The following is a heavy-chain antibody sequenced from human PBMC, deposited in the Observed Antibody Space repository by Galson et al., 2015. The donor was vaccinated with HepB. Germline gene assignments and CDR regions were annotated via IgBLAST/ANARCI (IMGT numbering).Heavy chain of an antibody. CDR1: GYTFTTYA. Sequence: SVKVSCKASGYTFTTYAMHWVRQAPGQRLEWMGWINAGNGNTKYSQKFQGRVTITRDTSASTAYMELSSLRSEDTAVYYCARGRCRAIFGVVITCWFDPWGQGTLVTVSS. CDR3: ARGRCRAIFGVVITCWFDP. J-gene: IGHJ5*02. D-gene: IGHD3-3*01. V-gene: IGHV1-3*01. CDR2: INAGNGNT.